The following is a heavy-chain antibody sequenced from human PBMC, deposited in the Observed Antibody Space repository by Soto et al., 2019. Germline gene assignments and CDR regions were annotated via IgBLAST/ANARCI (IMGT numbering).Heavy chain of an antibody. J-gene: IGHJ6*02. D-gene: IGHD3-16*01. CDR3: ARHKGGYYSGVDV. V-gene: IGHV4-39*01. CDR2: IYYSGTT. Sequence: QLQLQESGPGLVKPSETLSLTCTVSGGSIGSNSYYWAWIRQPPGKGLEWIGNIYYSGTTYYNPSLKRRVTISVDTSKNQFSLKLSSVTAADTAVYYCARHKGGYYSGVDVWGQGTTVTVSS. CDR1: GGSIGSNSYY.